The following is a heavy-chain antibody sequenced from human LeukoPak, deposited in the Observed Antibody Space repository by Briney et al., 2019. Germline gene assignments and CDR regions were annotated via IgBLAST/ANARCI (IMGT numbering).Heavy chain of an antibody. CDR3: ARRRAGYCSGGSCQYYFDY. CDR2: IYPGDSDT. Sequence: GEFLKISCKGSGYSFTTNWIGWVRQMPGKGLEWMGIIYPGDSDTRYSPSFQGQVTISADKSISTAYLQWSSLKASDTAMYYCARRRAGYCSGGSCQYYFDYWGQGTLVTVSS. J-gene: IGHJ4*02. V-gene: IGHV5-51*01. D-gene: IGHD2-15*01. CDR1: GYSFTTNW.